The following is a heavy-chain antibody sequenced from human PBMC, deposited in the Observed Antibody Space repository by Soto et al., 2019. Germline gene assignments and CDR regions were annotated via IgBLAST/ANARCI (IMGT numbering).Heavy chain of an antibody. CDR2: IYYSGST. Sequence: SETLSLTCTVSGGSISSYYWSWIRQPPGKGLEWIGYIYYSGSTNYNPSLKSRVTISVDTSKNQFSLKLSSVTAADTAVYYCARFITGTTWRNYYGMDVWGQGTTVTVSS. D-gene: IGHD1-20*01. CDR1: GGSISSYY. CDR3: ARFITGTTWRNYYGMDV. V-gene: IGHV4-59*01. J-gene: IGHJ6*02.